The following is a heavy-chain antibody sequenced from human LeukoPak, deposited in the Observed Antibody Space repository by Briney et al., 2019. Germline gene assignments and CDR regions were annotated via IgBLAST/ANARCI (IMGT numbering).Heavy chain of an antibody. Sequence: GGSLPLFCAASGFTYSSYAVSWVRQAPGKGLEWVSAISGSGGSTYYADSVKGRFTISRDNSKNTLYLQMNSLRADDTAVYYCAKVLRDCSSTNCVGVWGEGTLVTVSS. CDR1: GFTYSSYA. D-gene: IGHD2-2*01. V-gene: IGHV3-23*01. CDR2: ISGSGGST. J-gene: IGHJ4*02. CDR3: AKVLRDCSSTNCVGV.